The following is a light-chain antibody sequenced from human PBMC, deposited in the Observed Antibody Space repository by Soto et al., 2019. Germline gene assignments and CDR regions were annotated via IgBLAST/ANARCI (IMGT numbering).Light chain of an antibody. CDR2: EVS. V-gene: IGLV2-14*01. CDR1: SSDVGGYNY. Sequence: QSALTQPASVSGSPGQSITISYTGTSSDVGGYNYVSWYQQHPGKAPELMIYEVSNRPSGVSNRFSGSKSGNTASLTISGLQAEDEADYYCSSYTTSITLVFGGGTKLTVL. CDR3: SSYTTSITLV. J-gene: IGLJ2*01.